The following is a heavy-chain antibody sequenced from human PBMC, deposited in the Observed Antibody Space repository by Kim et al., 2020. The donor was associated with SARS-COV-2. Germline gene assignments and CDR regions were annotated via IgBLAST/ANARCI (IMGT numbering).Heavy chain of an antibody. V-gene: IGHV3-23*01. Sequence: GGSLRLSCAASGFTFSSYAMSWVRQAPGKGLEWVSAISGSGGSTYYADSVKGRFTISRDNSKNTLYLQMNSLRAEDTAVYYCAKDAYLGYCSSTSCYEDAFDIWGQGTMVTVSS. J-gene: IGHJ3*02. D-gene: IGHD2-2*01. CDR2: ISGSGGST. CDR1: GFTFSSYA. CDR3: AKDAYLGYCSSTSCYEDAFDI.